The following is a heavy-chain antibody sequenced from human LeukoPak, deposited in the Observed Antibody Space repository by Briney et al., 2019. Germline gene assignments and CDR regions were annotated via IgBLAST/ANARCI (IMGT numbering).Heavy chain of an antibody. V-gene: IGHV4-59*08. D-gene: IGHD3-22*01. Sequence: PSETLSLTCTVSGSMYNYYWSWIRQPPGKGLEWIGYIHYNGITNYNPSLKSRVTMSLDTSKNQVSLKLNSVTAADTAVYYCARHQGGRGGYWFDFWGQGILVTVSS. J-gene: IGHJ4*02. CDR2: IHYNGIT. CDR1: GSMYNYY. CDR3: ARHQGGRGGYWFDF.